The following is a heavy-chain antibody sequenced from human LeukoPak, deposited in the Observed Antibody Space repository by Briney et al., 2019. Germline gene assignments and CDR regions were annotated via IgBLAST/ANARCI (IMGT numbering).Heavy chain of an antibody. J-gene: IGHJ4*02. Sequence: GGSLRLSCAASGFTFSSYGMHWVRQAPGKGLEWVAVISFDGSNKYYADSVKGRFTISRDNSKNTLYLQMNSLRAEDTAVYYCAKDRGSCSSTSCYYFDYWGQGTLVTVSS. CDR3: AKDRGSCSSTSCYYFDY. CDR1: GFTFSSYG. V-gene: IGHV3-30*18. D-gene: IGHD2-2*01. CDR2: ISFDGSNK.